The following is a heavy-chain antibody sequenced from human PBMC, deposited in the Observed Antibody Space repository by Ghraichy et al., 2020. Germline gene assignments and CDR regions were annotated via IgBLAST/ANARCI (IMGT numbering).Heavy chain of an antibody. CDR3: ASRRVFWSGYYMGRYYYGMDV. CDR2: INHSGST. J-gene: IGHJ6*02. Sequence: ETLSLTCAVYGGSFSGYYWSWIRQPPGKGLEWIGEINHSGSTNYNPSLKSRVTISVDTSKNQFSLKLSSVTAADTAVYYCASRRVFWSGYYMGRYYYGMDVWGQGTTVTVSS. V-gene: IGHV4-34*01. CDR1: GGSFSGYY. D-gene: IGHD3-3*01.